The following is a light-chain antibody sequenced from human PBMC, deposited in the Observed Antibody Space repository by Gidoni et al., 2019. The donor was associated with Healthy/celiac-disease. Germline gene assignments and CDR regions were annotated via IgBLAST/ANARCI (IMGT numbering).Light chain of an antibody. J-gene: IGKJ4*01. CDR3: QANET. Sequence: DIQMTQSPSTLSASVGDRVTITCRASQSISSWLAWYQQKPGKAPKLLIYKASSLESGVPSRFSGSGSGTEFTLTISSLQPDDFATYYCQANETFGGGTKVEIK. CDR2: KAS. V-gene: IGKV1-5*03. CDR1: QSISSW.